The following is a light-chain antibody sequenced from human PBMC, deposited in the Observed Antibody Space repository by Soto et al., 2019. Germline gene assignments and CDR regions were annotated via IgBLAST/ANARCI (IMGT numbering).Light chain of an antibody. Sequence: EIVLTQSPATLSLSPGDRATLSCRASQSVSSYLAWYQQRPGQAPRLLIYDASNRATGIPARFSGSGSGTDFTLTISSLETVDFAVYYCQQRTNWPPTFGGGTKVEIK. CDR1: QSVSSY. CDR2: DAS. CDR3: QQRTNWPPT. J-gene: IGKJ4*01. V-gene: IGKV3-11*01.